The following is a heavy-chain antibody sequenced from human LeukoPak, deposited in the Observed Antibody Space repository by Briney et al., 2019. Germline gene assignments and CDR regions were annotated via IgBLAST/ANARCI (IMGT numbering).Heavy chain of an antibody. D-gene: IGHD1/OR15-1a*01. V-gene: IGHV3-7*03. Sequence: PGGSLRLSCAASGFTFSSYWMSWVRQAPGKGLEWVANIKQDGSEKYYVDSVRGRFTISRDNSKNTLYLQMNSLGAEDTAVYYCAKGGEQVTWNFQNWGQGTLVTVSS. CDR2: IKQDGSEK. CDR3: AKGGEQVTWNFQN. CDR1: GFTFSSYW. J-gene: IGHJ1*01.